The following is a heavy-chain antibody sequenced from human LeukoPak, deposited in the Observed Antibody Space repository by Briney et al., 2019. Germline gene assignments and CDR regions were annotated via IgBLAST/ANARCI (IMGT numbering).Heavy chain of an antibody. J-gene: IGHJ4*02. Sequence: ASVKVSCKASGYTFTSYGISWVRQAPGQGLEWMGWISAYNGNTNYAQKLQGRVTMTTDTSTSTAYMELRSLRSDDTAVYYCAGVDGDPAAGLFDYWGQGTLVTVSS. V-gene: IGHV1-18*01. CDR1: GYTFTSYG. CDR2: ISAYNGNT. CDR3: AGVDGDPAAGLFDY. D-gene: IGHD6-13*01.